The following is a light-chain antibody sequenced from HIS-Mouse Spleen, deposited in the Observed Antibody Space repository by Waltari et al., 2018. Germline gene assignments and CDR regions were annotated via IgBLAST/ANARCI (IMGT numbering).Light chain of an antibody. CDR2: EGS. CDR3: CSYAGSSTYV. V-gene: IGLV2-23*01. CDR1: SSYVGSYNL. J-gene: IGLJ1*01. Sequence: QSALTQPASVSGSPGQSITLPCTGTSSYVGSYNLVSGYQQHPGKAPKLMIYEGSKRPSGVSNRFSGSKSGNTASLTISGLQAEDEADYYCCSYAGSSTYVFGTGTKVTVL.